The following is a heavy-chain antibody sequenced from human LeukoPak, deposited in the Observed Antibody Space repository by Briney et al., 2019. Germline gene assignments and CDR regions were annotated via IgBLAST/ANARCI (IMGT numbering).Heavy chain of an antibody. V-gene: IGHV3-30-3*01. D-gene: IGHD6-13*01. CDR3: ARDPGEDEGSSWWPYYYYGMDV. CDR1: GSTFSSYA. CDR2: TSYDGSNK. Sequence: GGSLRLSCAASGSTFSSYAMHWVRQAPGKGLEWVAVTSYDGSNKYYADSVKGRFTISRDNSKNTLYLQMNSLRAEDTAVYYCARDPGEDEGSSWWPYYYYGMDVWGQGTTVTVSS. J-gene: IGHJ6*02.